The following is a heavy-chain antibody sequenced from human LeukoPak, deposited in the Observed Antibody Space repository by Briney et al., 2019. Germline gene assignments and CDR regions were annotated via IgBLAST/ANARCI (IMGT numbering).Heavy chain of an antibody. J-gene: IGHJ5*02. CDR3: AKDRGDYYDSPRFDP. CDR1: GFTVSSNY. CDR2: IYSGGST. Sequence: PGGSLRLSCAASGFTVSSNYMSWVRQAPGKGLEWVSVIYSGGSTYYADSVKGRFTISRDNSKNTLYLQMNSLRAEDTAVYYCAKDRGDYYDSPRFDPWGQGTLVTVSS. D-gene: IGHD3-22*01. V-gene: IGHV3-66*01.